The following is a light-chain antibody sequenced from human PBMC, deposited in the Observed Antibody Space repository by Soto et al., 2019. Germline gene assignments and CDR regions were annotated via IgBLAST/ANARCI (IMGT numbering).Light chain of an antibody. V-gene: IGLV2-14*03. CDR3: SSHTSSTLVV. J-gene: IGLJ2*01. CDR1: SSDVGAYNY. Sequence: QSALTQPASVSGSPGQSITISCAGTSSDVGAYNYVSWYQQHPGKAPKLMIHDVSNRPSGVSNRFSGSKSGNTASPTISGLQAEDEADYYCSSHTSSTLVVFGGGTKLTVL. CDR2: DVS.